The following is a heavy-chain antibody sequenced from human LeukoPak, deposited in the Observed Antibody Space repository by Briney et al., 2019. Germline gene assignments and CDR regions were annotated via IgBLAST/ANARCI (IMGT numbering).Heavy chain of an antibody. CDR1: GFTFDDYG. CDR3: ARVGETNLWFGESLGGAFDI. Sequence: GGSLRLSCAASGFTFDDYGMSWVRQAPGKGLEWVSGINWNGGSTGYADSVKGRFTISRDNAKNSLYLQMNSLRDEDTALYYCARVGETNLWFGESLGGAFDIWGQGTMVTVSS. D-gene: IGHD3-10*01. J-gene: IGHJ3*02. CDR2: INWNGGST. V-gene: IGHV3-20*04.